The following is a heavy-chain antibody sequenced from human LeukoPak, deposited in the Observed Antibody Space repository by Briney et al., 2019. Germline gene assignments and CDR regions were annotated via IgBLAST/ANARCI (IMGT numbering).Heavy chain of an antibody. CDR2: IYHTGST. D-gene: IGHD3-16*01. J-gene: IGHJ4*02. Sequence: SETLSLTCNVSDNSIRNYYWSWIRQSPGRGLEWIGYIYHTGSTNYNPSLKSRLTMSLDTSKNQLSLSLRSVTAADTAVYYCARHRNDRYYLDQWGQGTLVTVSS. V-gene: IGHV4-59*08. CDR3: ARHRNDRYYLDQ. CDR1: DNSIRNYY.